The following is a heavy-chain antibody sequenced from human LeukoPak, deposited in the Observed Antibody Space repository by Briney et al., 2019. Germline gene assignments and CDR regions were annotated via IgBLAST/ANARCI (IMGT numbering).Heavy chain of an antibody. D-gene: IGHD3/OR15-3a*01. CDR3: AKSHFWTGYPSDY. Sequence: PSETLSLTCTVSGGSISNNYWYWIRQSPGKGLEWIGNFYNGGSTNYSPSLKSRVTISVDTSRNQFFLELNSVTAADTAVYYCAKSHFWTGYPSDYWGQGILVTVSS. CDR1: GGSISNNY. CDR2: FYNGGST. J-gene: IGHJ4*02. V-gene: IGHV4-59*01.